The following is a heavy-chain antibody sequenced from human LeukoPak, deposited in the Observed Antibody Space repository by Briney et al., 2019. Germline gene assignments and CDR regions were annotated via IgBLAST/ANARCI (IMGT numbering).Heavy chain of an antibody. CDR3: AKALGYSYGLQYFDY. Sequence: GGSLRLSCAASGFTFSNYWMHWVRQAPGKGLVWVSRINSDGSTTTYADSVKARFTISRDNAKNRLYLQMNSLRAEDTARYYCAKALGYSYGLQYFDYWGQGTLVTVSS. V-gene: IGHV3-74*01. CDR2: INSDGSTT. CDR1: GFTFSNYW. J-gene: IGHJ4*02. D-gene: IGHD5-18*01.